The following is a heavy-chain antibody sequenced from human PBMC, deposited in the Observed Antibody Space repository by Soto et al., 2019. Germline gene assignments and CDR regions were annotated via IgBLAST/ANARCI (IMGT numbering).Heavy chain of an antibody. D-gene: IGHD6-19*01. Sequence: EVQLVESGGGSVQPGGSLRLSCAASGFTFSTFSMNWVRQAPGRGLEWISYISGGGRPISYADSVKGRFTISRDNAKNSLYLKMDSPTDEDPAVYYCARDLGWAFDSWGQGTLVTVSS. CDR3: ARDLGWAFDS. V-gene: IGHV3-48*02. CDR2: ISGGGRPI. CDR1: GFTFSTFS. J-gene: IGHJ4*02.